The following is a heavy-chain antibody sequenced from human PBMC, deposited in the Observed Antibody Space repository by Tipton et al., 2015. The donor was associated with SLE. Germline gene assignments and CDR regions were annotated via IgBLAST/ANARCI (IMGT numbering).Heavy chain of an antibody. CDR2: INHSGST. CDR3: ARDGSSWGFDY. CDR1: GGSFSGYY. J-gene: IGHJ4*02. D-gene: IGHD6-13*01. Sequence: TLSLTCAVYGGSFSGYYWSWIRQPPGKGLEWIGEINHSGSTNYNPSLKSRVTISVDTSKNQFSLKLSSVTAADTAVYYCARDGSSWGFDYWGQGTLVTVSS. V-gene: IGHV4-34*01.